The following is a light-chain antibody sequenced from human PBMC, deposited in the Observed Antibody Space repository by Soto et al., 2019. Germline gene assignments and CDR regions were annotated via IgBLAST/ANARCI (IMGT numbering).Light chain of an antibody. CDR3: QQRSNWPPWT. CDR1: QSVSSY. J-gene: IGKJ1*01. CDR2: DAS. V-gene: IGKV3-11*01. Sequence: EIVLTQSPDTLSLSPGERDTLSCRASQSVSSYLAWYQQKPGQAPRLLIYDASNRATGIPARFSGSGSGTDFTLTISSLEPEDFAVYYCQQRSNWPPWTFGQGTKVEIK.